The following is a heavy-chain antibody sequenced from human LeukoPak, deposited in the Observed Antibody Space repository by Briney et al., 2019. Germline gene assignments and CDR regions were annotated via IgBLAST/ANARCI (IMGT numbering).Heavy chain of an antibody. CDR2: TNPKSGGT. Sequence: ASVKVSCKASGYTFTGYYMHWVRQAPGQGLEWMGWTNPKSGGTNYAQKFQGRVTMTRDTSISTAYMEVSRMTSDDTAVYYCATSGGTSGPELDYWGQGTLVTVSS. J-gene: IGHJ4*02. V-gene: IGHV1-2*02. CDR1: GYTFTGYY. D-gene: IGHD3-3*01. CDR3: ATSGGTSGPELDY.